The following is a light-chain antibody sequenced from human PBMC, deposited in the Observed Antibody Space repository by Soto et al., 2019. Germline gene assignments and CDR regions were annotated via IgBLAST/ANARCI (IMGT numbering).Light chain of an antibody. V-gene: IGKV3-15*01. CDR3: QQYDIWPRT. CDR1: QSVVTT. J-gene: IGKJ1*01. Sequence: ERGRIINRASQSVVTTLAWYRQKPGQAPRLLIFGASTRATGIPARFSGGGSGRESTLACARLQSEDFAVYSCQQYDIWPRTFGEGTKVDIK. CDR2: GAS.